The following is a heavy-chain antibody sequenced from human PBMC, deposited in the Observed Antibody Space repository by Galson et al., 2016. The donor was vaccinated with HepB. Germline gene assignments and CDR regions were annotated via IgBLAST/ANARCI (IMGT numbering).Heavy chain of an antibody. V-gene: IGHV1-2*02. CDR3: ARGGCTNTICYRPEDY. J-gene: IGHJ4*02. CDR2: INPNSGGT. CDR1: GYIFTGYF. Sequence: SVKVSCKASGYIFTGYFMHWVRQAPGQGLEWMGWINPNSGGTSFAQKFQGRVTMTRDTSISTVYMELYRLRSDDAAVYFCARGGCTNTICYRPEDYWGQGSLVTVSS. D-gene: IGHD2-8*01.